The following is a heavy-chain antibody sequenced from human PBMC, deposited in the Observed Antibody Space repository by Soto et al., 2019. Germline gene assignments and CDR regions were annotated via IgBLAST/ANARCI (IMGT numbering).Heavy chain of an antibody. Sequence: PGGSLRLSCTASGFTFSSYLMSWVRQAPGKGLEWVANIKQDGSEKYYVDSVKGRFTISRDNAKNSLYLQMNSLRAEDTAVYYCARGAVRWIQCFDYWGQGTLVTVSS. CDR1: GFTFSSYL. D-gene: IGHD5-18*01. V-gene: IGHV3-7*01. CDR2: IKQDGSEK. CDR3: ARGAVRWIQCFDY. J-gene: IGHJ4*02.